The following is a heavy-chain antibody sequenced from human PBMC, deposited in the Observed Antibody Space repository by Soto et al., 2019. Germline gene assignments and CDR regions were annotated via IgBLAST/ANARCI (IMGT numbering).Heavy chain of an antibody. CDR2: IYHSGIT. CDR3: ARDRGVVTPPNLDY. V-gene: IGHV4-30-2*01. Sequence: QLQLQESGSGLVKPSQTLSLTCAVSGGSISSGGYSWSWIRQPPGKGLEWIGYIYHSGITYYNRSLKSRVTISVDRSKNQFSLKLSSVTAADTAVYYCARDRGVVTPPNLDYWGQGTLVTVSS. CDR1: GGSISSGGYS. D-gene: IGHD2-21*02. J-gene: IGHJ4*02.